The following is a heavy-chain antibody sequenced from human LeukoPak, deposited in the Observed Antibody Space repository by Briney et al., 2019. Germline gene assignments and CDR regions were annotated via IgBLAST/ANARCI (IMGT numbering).Heavy chain of an antibody. CDR3: ARLITGTTTAFDI. J-gene: IGHJ3*02. CDR1: GGSISGYY. CDR2: VYTSGST. Sequence: SETPSLTCSVSGGSISGYYWTWIRQPAGKGLEWIGRVYTSGSTHYNPSLKTRLTMSVDTSKNQFSLKLSSVTAADTAVYYCARLITGTTTAFDIWGQGTMVTVSS. D-gene: IGHD1-7*01. V-gene: IGHV4-4*07.